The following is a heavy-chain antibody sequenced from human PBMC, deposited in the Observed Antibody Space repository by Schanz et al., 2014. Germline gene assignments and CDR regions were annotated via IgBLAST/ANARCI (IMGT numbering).Heavy chain of an antibody. CDR2: ISGYTGDT. CDR1: GYTFTNYG. CDR3: ARDNGRIPAANSFDY. V-gene: IGHV1-18*01. J-gene: IGHJ4*02. Sequence: QVQLVQSGAELRKPGTSVKVSCKASGYTFTNYGVTWVRQAPGQGPGWIGWISGYTGDTKYAQKFQHRVNMTTDRTTSTVYMELRSLRFDDTAVYFCARDNGRIPAANSFDYWGQGTRVTVSS. D-gene: IGHD1-26*01.